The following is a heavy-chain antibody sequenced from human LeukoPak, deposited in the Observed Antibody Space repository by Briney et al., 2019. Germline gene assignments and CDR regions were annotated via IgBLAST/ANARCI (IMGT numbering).Heavy chain of an antibody. CDR3: ARVERRSGFWGGPYFDY. CDR1: GFTFSSYW. V-gene: IGHV3-7*01. Sequence: GGSLRLSCAASGFTFSSYWVSWVRQAPGKGLEWVANIKQDGSEKYYVDSVKGRFTISRDNAKNSLYLQMNSLRAEDTAVYYCARVERRSGFWGGPYFDYWGQGTLVTVSS. CDR2: IKQDGSEK. D-gene: IGHD6-19*01. J-gene: IGHJ4*02.